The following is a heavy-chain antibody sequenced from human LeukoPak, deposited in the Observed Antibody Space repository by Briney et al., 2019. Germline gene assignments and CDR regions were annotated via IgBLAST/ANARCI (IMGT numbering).Heavy chain of an antibody. V-gene: IGHV3-33*01. Sequence: GRSLRLSCAASGFTFSNYGMHWVRQAPGKGLEWVAVIWYDGTNKYYADSVKGRFTISRDNSKNTLYLQMNSMRAEDTAVYYCARERWELLEGAFDIWGQGTMVTVSS. CDR3: ARERWELLEGAFDI. CDR1: GFTFSNYG. CDR2: IWYDGTNK. J-gene: IGHJ3*02. D-gene: IGHD1-26*01.